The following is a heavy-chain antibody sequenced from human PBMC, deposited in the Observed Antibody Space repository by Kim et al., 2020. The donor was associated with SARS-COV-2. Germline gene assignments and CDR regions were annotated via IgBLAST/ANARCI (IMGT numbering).Heavy chain of an antibody. V-gene: IGHV1-69*13. CDR3: ASGGYYDSSGYYYGFYYFDY. Sequence: SVKVSCKASGGTFSSYAISWVRQAPGQGLEWMGGIIPIFGTANYAQKFQGRVTITADESTSTAYMELSSLRSEDTAVYYCASGGYYDSSGYYYGFYYFDYWGQGTLVTVSS. J-gene: IGHJ4*02. CDR1: GGTFSSYA. CDR2: IIPIFGTA. D-gene: IGHD3-22*01.